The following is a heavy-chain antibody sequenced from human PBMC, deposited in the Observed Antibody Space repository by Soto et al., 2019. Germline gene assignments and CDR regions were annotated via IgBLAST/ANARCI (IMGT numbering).Heavy chain of an antibody. CDR2: IYNSGNT. CDR1: GGFINSGGSY. CDR3: ARDSVSLLVANSFDI. V-gene: IGHV4-31*03. Sequence: SATLSLTCTVSGGFINSGGSYWSWIRQHPAKCLEWIGFIYNSGNTYYNPSLQSRVTMSVDASKNQFSLQLSSVTAADTAVYYFARDSVSLLVANSFDIWGQGTVVTVSS. D-gene: IGHD2-21*01. J-gene: IGHJ3*02.